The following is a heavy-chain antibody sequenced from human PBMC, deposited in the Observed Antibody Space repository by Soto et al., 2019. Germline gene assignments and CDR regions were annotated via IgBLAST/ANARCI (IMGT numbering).Heavy chain of an antibody. CDR3: AKGSGYSNYYYQYGMDV. V-gene: IGHV1-2*07. CDR1: GYTFTGYY. J-gene: IGHJ6*04. D-gene: IGHD2-21*01. Sequence: ASVKISCKASGYTFTGYYIHWVRQAPGQGLEWMGWLTPNTGGTNYAHKFQGRVTMTRDTSISTAYMELSRLRSDDTAVYYCAKGSGYSNYYYQYGMDVWGKGTKVTVSS. CDR2: LTPNTGGT.